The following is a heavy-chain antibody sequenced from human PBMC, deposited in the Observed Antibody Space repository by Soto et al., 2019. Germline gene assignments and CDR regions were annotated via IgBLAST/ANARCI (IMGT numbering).Heavy chain of an antibody. D-gene: IGHD6-13*01. V-gene: IGHV3-33*01. CDR3: ARGNSLEAAAGPTPLDY. CDR1: GFTFSSYG. J-gene: IGHJ4*02. CDR2: IWYDGSNK. Sequence: GGSLRLSCAASGFTFSSYGMHWVRQAPGKGLEWVAVIWYDGSNKYYADSVKGRFTISRDNSKNTLYLQMNSLRAEDTAVYYCARGNSLEAAAGPTPLDYWGQGTLVTVSS.